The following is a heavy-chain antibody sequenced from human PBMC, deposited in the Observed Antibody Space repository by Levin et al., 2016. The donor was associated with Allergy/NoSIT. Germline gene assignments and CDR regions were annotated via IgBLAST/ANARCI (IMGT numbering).Heavy chain of an antibody. J-gene: IGHJ2*01. D-gene: IGHD3-10*01. V-gene: IGHV3-48*03. Sequence: GGSLRLSCAASGFTFSAYEMNWVRQAPGKGLEWVSLISGSDETFYADSVKGRFTISRDNSKNTLYLQMNSLKTEDTAVYYCTTAWPSNSYGSGTYVTYFNLWGRGTLVTVSS. CDR2: ISGSDET. CDR1: GFTFSAYE. CDR3: TTAWPSNSYGSGTYVTYFNL.